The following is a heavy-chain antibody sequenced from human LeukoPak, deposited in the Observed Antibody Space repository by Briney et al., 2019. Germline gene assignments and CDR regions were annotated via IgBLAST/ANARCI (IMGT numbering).Heavy chain of an antibody. J-gene: IGHJ1*01. D-gene: IGHD3-22*01. Sequence: ASVKVSCKASGYTFTNYYVHWVRQAPGQGLEWMGIIKPSGGGTSYALKFQGRVTMTRDTSTSTAYMELSSLRSEDTAVYYCARDPFDSSGSYYLLGYFEHWGKGTLVTVSS. CDR2: IKPSGGGT. V-gene: IGHV1-46*01. CDR3: ARDPFDSSGSYYLLGYFEH. CDR1: GYTFTNYY.